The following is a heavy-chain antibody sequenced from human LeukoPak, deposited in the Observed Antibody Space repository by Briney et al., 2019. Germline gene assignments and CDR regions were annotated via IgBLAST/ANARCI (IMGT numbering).Heavy chain of an antibody. D-gene: IGHD2-21*02. Sequence: GGSLRLSCAASGFTVSSNYLSWVRQAPGKGLEWVATVYIGGTTYYADSVKGRFTISRDNSKNTLYLQMNSLRPEHTAVYYCAGMVVTAVSNYYYYMDVWGKGTTVTVSS. CDR3: AGMVVTAVSNYYYYMDV. V-gene: IGHV3-66*02. J-gene: IGHJ6*03. CDR1: GFTVSSNY. CDR2: VYIGGTT.